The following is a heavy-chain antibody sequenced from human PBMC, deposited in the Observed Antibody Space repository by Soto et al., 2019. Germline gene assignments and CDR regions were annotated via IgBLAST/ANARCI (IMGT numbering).Heavy chain of an antibody. CDR3: AREAAMVRGVIINDAFDI. V-gene: IGHV3-33*01. Sequence: PGGSLRLSCAASGFTFSSYGMHWVRQAPGKGLEWVAVIWYDGSNKYYADSVKGRFTISRDNSKNTLYLQMNSLRAEDTAVYYCAREAAMVRGVIINDAFDIWGQGTMVTV. CDR1: GFTFSSYG. D-gene: IGHD3-10*01. CDR2: IWYDGSNK. J-gene: IGHJ3*02.